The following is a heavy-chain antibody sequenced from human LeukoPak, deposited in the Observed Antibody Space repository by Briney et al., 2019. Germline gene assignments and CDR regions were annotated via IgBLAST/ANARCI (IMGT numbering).Heavy chain of an antibody. V-gene: IGHV4-4*07. J-gene: IGHJ4*02. CDR1: GGSISSYY. CDR2: IYTSGST. Sequence: SETLSLTCTVSGGSISSYYWSWIRQPAGKGLEWIGRIYTSGSTNYNPFLKSRVTISVDKSKNQFSLKLSSVTAADTAVYYCARGGRIGYVDYWGQGTLVTVSS. CDR3: ARGGRIGYVDY. D-gene: IGHD3-16*01.